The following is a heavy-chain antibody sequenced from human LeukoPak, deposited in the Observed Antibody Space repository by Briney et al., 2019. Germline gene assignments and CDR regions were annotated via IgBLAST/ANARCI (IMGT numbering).Heavy chain of an antibody. D-gene: IGHD1-1*01. V-gene: IGHV3-30*18. J-gene: IGHJ5*02. CDR1: GFTFSSYG. CDR2: ISYDGSNK. CDR3: AKDSGDYSWNDEGNWFDP. Sequence: GGSLRLSCAASGFTFSSYGMHWVRQAPGKGLEWVAVISYDGSNKYYADSVKGRFTMARDNSKDTLHLQMDSLRAEDTAIYSCAKDSGDYSWNDEGNWFDPWGQGTLVTVSS.